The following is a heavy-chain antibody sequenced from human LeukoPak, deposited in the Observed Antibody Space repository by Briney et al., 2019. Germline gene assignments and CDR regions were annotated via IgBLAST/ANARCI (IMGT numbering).Heavy chain of an antibody. D-gene: IGHD3-22*01. Sequence: GGSLRLSCAASGFTFDDYAMHWVRQAPGKGLEWVSAISGSGGSTYYADSVKGRFTISRDNSKNTLYLQMNSLRAEDTAVYYCAKDRPYYYDSSGYMGGYFDYWGQGTLVTVSS. J-gene: IGHJ4*02. CDR2: ISGSGGST. V-gene: IGHV3-23*01. CDR1: GFTFDDYA. CDR3: AKDRPYYYDSSGYMGGYFDY.